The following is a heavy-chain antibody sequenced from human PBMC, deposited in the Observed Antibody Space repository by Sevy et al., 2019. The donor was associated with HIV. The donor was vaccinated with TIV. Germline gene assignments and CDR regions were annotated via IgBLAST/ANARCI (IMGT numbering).Heavy chain of an antibody. CDR3: ARDVSSPYGDYEGYYFDY. V-gene: IGHV3-7*01. CDR2: IKQDGSEK. D-gene: IGHD4-17*01. J-gene: IGHJ4*02. Sequence: GGSLRLSCAASGFIFNDYWMSWVRQAPGRGLEWVANIKQDGSEKYYVDSVKGRFTISRDNAKNSLYLQMNSLRAEDTAVYYCARDVSSPYGDYEGYYFDYWGQRNLVTVSS. CDR1: GFIFNDYW.